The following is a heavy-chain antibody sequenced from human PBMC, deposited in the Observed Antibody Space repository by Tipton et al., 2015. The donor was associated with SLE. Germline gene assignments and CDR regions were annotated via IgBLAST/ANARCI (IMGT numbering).Heavy chain of an antibody. CDR3: SKLSGGNYSPFDL. Sequence: SLRLSCAAGGFIFRNYAMYWVRQSPGKGLEWVSFIRYDGTSKFYADAVKGRFTISRDDSKTTLYLQMNSLRPDDTAVYYCSKLSGGNYSPFDLWGQGALVTVSS. CDR1: GFIFRNYA. J-gene: IGHJ4*02. V-gene: IGHV3-30*02. D-gene: IGHD1-26*01. CDR2: IRYDGTSK.